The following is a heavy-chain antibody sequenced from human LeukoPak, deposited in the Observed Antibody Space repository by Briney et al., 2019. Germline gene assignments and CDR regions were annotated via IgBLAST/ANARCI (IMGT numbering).Heavy chain of an antibody. V-gene: IGHV4-34*01. CDR2: IHYTGAT. CDR3: ARGNILSGYCFDF. Sequence: PSETLSLTCAVYGGSITGYYWSWVRQPPGKGLEWVGEIHYTGATSYNPSLKSRATISIDTSKNQVSLKLSSVTAADTAVYYCARGNILSGYCFDFWGQGALVTVSS. CDR1: GGSITGYY. D-gene: IGHD3-9*01. J-gene: IGHJ4*02.